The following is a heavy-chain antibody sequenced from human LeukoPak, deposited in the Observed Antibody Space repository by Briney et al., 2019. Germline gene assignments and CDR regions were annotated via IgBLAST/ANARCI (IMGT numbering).Heavy chain of an antibody. J-gene: IGHJ2*01. V-gene: IGHV1-69*13. CDR2: IIPIFGTA. D-gene: IGHD4-17*01. CDR1: GGTFSSYA. CDR3: ARGRGRYGDYYWYFDL. Sequence: ASVKVSCKASGGTFSSYAISWVRQAPGQGLEWMGGIIPIFGTANCAQKFQGRVTITADESTSTAYMELSSLRSEDTAVYYCARGRGRYGDYYWYFDLWGRGTLVTVSS.